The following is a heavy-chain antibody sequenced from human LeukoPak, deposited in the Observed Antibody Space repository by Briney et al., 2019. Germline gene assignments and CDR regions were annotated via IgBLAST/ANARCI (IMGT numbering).Heavy chain of an antibody. CDR3: ARDRADGYNYGDYFDN. D-gene: IGHD5-18*01. V-gene: IGHV3-7*01. Sequence: GGSLRLSCAASGFTFSSYWMSWVRQAPGEGLEWVANIKQDGSEKYYVDSGKGRFTISRDNAKNSLYLQMDSLRAEDTAVYYCARDRADGYNYGDYFDNWGQGTLVTVSS. CDR1: GFTFSSYW. CDR2: IKQDGSEK. J-gene: IGHJ4*02.